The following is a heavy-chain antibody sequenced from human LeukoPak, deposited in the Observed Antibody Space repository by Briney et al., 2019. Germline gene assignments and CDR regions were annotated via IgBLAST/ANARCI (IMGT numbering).Heavy chain of an antibody. CDR3: ARTPRYQLLGEEGIGY. D-gene: IGHD2-2*01. J-gene: IGHJ4*02. Sequence: GASVKVSCKASGYTFTSYGISWVRQAPGQGLEWMGWISAYNGNTNYAQKLQGRVTMTTDTSTSTAYMELRSLRSDDTAVYYCARTPRYQLLGEEGIGYWGQGTLVTVSS. CDR2: ISAYNGNT. CDR1: GYTFTSYG. V-gene: IGHV1-18*01.